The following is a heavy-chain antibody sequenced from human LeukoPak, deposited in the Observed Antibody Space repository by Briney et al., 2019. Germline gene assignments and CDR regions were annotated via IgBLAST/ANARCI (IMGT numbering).Heavy chain of an antibody. CDR1: GFIFKDYA. D-gene: IGHD3-3*01. CDR3: ARTYNDFWSGYSHDAFEM. Sequence: GGSLRLSCGASGFIFKDYAMHWVRQAPGKGLEWVSGVSWNSASIGYADSMKGRFTISRDNAKNSLYLQMNSLRAEDTAVYYCARTYNDFWSGYSHDAFEMWGQGTKVTVSS. CDR2: VSWNSASI. V-gene: IGHV3-9*01. J-gene: IGHJ3*02.